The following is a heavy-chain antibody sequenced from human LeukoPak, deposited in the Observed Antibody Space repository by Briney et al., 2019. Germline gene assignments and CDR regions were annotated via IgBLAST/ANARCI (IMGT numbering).Heavy chain of an antibody. CDR3: AKDRSAAADYWFDP. D-gene: IGHD6-13*01. CDR1: GFTFSSYG. V-gene: IGHV3-23*01. Sequence: GGSLRLSCGASGFTFSSYGMSWVRQAPGKGLEWVSAISGSGGRTYYADSVKGRFTISRDNSKNTLYLQMNSLRAEDTAVYYCAKDRSAAADYWFDPWGQGTLVTVSS. CDR2: ISGSGGRT. J-gene: IGHJ5*02.